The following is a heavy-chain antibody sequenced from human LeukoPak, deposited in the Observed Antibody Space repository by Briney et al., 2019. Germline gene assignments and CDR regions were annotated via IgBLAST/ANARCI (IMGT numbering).Heavy chain of an antibody. V-gene: IGHV1-69*04. CDR1: GGTFSSYA. Sequence: SVKVSCKASGGTFSSYAISWVRQAPGQGLEWRGRIIPILGIANYAQKFQGRVTMTRDTSISTAYMELSRLRSDDTAVYYCARAGSTSSAYYFDYWGQGTLVTVSS. CDR2: IIPILGIA. D-gene: IGHD2-2*01. CDR3: ARAGSTSSAYYFDY. J-gene: IGHJ4*02.